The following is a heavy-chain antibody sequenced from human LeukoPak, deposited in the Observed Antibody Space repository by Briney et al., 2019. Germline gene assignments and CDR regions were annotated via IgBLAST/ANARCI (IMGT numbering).Heavy chain of an antibody. J-gene: IGHJ4*02. CDR2: IYYSGST. D-gene: IGHD2-8*01. CDR3: ARESNIVLMVYAIPRWFDY. V-gene: IGHV4-34*01. Sequence: SETLSLTCAVYGGSFSGYYWSWIRQPPGKGLEWIGSIYYSGSTYYNPSLKSRVTISVDTSKNQFSLKLSSVTAADTAVYYCARESNIVLMVYAIPRWFDYWGQGTLVTVSS. CDR1: GGSFSGYY.